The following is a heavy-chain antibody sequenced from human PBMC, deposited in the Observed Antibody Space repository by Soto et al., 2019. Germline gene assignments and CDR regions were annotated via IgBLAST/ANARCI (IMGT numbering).Heavy chain of an antibody. CDR3: ARAGGVYYGMDV. D-gene: IGHD3-16*01. Sequence: PSETLSLTCTVSGGSISSGDYYWSWIRQPPGKGLEWIGYIYYSGSTYYNPSLKSRVTISVDTSKNQFSLKLSSVTAADTAVYYCARAGGVYYGMDVWGQGTTVTAP. CDR1: GGSISSGDYY. V-gene: IGHV4-30-4*01. CDR2: IYYSGST. J-gene: IGHJ6*02.